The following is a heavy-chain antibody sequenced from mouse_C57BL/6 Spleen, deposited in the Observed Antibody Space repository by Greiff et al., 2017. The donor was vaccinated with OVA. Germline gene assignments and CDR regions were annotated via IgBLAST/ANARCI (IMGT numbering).Heavy chain of an antibody. CDR2: IDPSDSYT. Sequence: LQESGAELVKPGASVKLSCKASGYTFTSYWMQWVKQRPGQGLEWIGEIDPSDSYTNYNQKFKGKATLTVDTSSSTAYMQLSSLTSEDSAVYYCARGGYSYAMDYWGQGTSVTVSS. J-gene: IGHJ4*01. CDR3: ARGGYSYAMDY. V-gene: IGHV1-50*01. CDR1: GYTFTSYW. D-gene: IGHD2-3*01.